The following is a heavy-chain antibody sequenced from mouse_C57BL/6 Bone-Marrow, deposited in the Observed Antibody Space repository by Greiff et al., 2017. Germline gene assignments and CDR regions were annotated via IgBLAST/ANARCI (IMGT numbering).Heavy chain of an antibody. Sequence: QVQLKQPGAELVKPGASVKMSCKASGYTFTSYWITWVKQRPGQGLEWIGDIYPGSGSTNYNEKFKSKATLTVDTSSSTAYMQLSSLTSEDSAVYYCARSTVVATGHYWGQGTTLTVSS. V-gene: IGHV1-55*01. CDR1: GYTFTSYW. CDR3: ARSTVVATGHY. D-gene: IGHD1-1*01. J-gene: IGHJ2*01. CDR2: IYPGSGST.